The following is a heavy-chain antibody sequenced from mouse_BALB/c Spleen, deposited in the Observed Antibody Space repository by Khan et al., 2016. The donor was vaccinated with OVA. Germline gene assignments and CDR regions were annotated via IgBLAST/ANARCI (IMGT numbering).Heavy chain of an antibody. CDR1: GYTFTNYG. Sequence: QIQLVQSGPELKKPGETVTISCKASGYTFTNYGINWVKQAPGKGLKWMGWINTNTGEPTYAEEFKGRFAFSLETSASTAYLQLNNLKNEDTATYFCARGNYYGSNSWFAYWGQGTLVTVSA. CDR3: ARGNYYGSNSWFAY. D-gene: IGHD1-1*01. J-gene: IGHJ3*01. CDR2: INTNTGEP. V-gene: IGHV9-3*02.